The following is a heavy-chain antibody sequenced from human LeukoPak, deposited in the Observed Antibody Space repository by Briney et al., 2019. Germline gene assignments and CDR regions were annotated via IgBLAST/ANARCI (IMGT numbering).Heavy chain of an antibody. V-gene: IGHV3-15*01. Sequence: KPGGSLILSCAASGFTYSNAWMSWVRQAPGKGLEWVGRIKSKTDGGTTDYAAPVKGRFTISRDDSKNTLYLQMNSLKTEDTAVYYCTTDVFSYYYDSSGYDAFDIWGQGTMVTVSS. CDR2: IKSKTDGGTT. D-gene: IGHD3-22*01. CDR3: TTDVFSYYYDSSGYDAFDI. J-gene: IGHJ3*02. CDR1: GFTYSNAW.